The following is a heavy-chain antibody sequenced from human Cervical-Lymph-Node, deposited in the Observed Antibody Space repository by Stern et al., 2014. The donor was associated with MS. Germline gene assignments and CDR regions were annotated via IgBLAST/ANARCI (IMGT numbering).Heavy chain of an antibody. Sequence: VQLVQSGAEVKKPGSSGKVSCKASGGTFSSYPISWVRQAPGQGLEWMGRIIPILDIANYAQTLQGRLTITADKSTSAAYMELSSLRSEDTAVYYCARRCTSTSCYTSDLDVWGQGTTVIVS. CDR1: GGTFSSYP. CDR2: IIPILDIA. CDR3: ARRCTSTSCYTSDLDV. V-gene: IGHV1-69*09. J-gene: IGHJ6*02. D-gene: IGHD2-2*02.